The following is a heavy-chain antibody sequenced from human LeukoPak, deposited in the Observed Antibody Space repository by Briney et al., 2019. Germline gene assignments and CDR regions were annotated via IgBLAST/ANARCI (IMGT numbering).Heavy chain of an antibody. Sequence: PSETLSLACTVSGGSISSGGYYWSWIRQSPGKGLEWIGEINHSGSTNYNPSLKSRVTISVDTSKNQFSLKLSSVTAADTAVYYCARGRNRRLDIWGQGTMVTVSS. J-gene: IGHJ3*02. D-gene: IGHD2/OR15-2a*01. CDR3: ARGRNRRLDI. CDR1: GGSISSGGYY. V-gene: IGHV4-39*07. CDR2: INHSGST.